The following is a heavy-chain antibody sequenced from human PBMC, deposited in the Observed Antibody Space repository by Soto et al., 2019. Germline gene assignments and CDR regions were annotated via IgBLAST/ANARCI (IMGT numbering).Heavy chain of an antibody. CDR1: GYTFANYF. V-gene: IGHV1-46*01. D-gene: IGHD3-10*01. Sequence: VKVSCKASGYTFANYFMHWVRQAPGQGLEWMAIINPIGGNATCAQKFQGRVTVTRDTSTSTVYMELSSLRSDDTAVYYCAREGGYYFGSGDPNWFDPWGQGTLVTVSS. J-gene: IGHJ5*02. CDR2: INPIGGNA. CDR3: AREGGYYFGSGDPNWFDP.